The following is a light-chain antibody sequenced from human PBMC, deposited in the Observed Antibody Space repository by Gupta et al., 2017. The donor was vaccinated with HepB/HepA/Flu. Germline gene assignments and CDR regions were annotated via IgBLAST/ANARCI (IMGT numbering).Light chain of an antibody. CDR1: NSDVGGYNL. J-gene: IGLJ1*01. Sequence: QSALTQPASVSGSPGQSIAISCTGTNSDVGGYNLVSWYQQYPGKAPKLMIYEVSKRPSGVANRFSGSKSGNTASLTISGLQAEDEDDYYCCSYTGDLDVFGTGTRVTVL. CDR2: EVS. CDR3: CSYTGDLDV. V-gene: IGLV2-23*02.